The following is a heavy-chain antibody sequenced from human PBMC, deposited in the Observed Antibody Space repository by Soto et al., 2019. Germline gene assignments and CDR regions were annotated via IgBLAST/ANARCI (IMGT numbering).Heavy chain of an antibody. CDR3: ARAGGLAAVAVDY. V-gene: IGHV4-30-2*01. D-gene: IGHD6-19*01. J-gene: IGHJ4*02. CDR2: IYHSGST. Sequence: SETLSLTCAVSGGSISSGGYSWSWIRQPPGKGLEWIGYIYHSGSTYYNPSLKSRVTISVDRSKNQFSLKLSSVTAADTAVYYCARAGGLAAVAVDYWGQGTLVTVS. CDR1: GGSISSGGYS.